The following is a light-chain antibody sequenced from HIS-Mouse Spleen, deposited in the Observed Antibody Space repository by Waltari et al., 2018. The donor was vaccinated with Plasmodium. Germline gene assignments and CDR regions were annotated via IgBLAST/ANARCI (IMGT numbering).Light chain of an antibody. J-gene: IGKJ2*01. V-gene: IGKV3-20*01. CDR3: QQYGSSPYT. CDR1: QSVSSSY. Sequence: EIVFTQSPATLSLSPGERATLSCRASQSVSSSYLACYQEKPGQAPRLLIDGASSRATGIPDRFSGSGSGTDFTLTISRLEPEDFAVYYCQQYGSSPYTFGQGTKLEIK. CDR2: GAS.